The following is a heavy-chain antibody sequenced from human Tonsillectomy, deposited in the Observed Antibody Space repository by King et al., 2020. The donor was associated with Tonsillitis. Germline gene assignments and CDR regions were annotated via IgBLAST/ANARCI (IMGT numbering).Heavy chain of an antibody. CDR3: ANPPNRDGYNYLDY. CDR2: IRHDGSNK. CDR1: GFTFSHYGSTFSTFG. D-gene: IGHD5-24*01. J-gene: IGHJ4*02. V-gene: IGHV3-30*02. Sequence: VQLVESGGGVVQPGGSLRLSCAASGFTFSHYGSTFSTFGMHWVRQAPGKGLEWVAFIRHDGSNKYYADSVKGRFTISRDNSKNTLYLQMNSLRPEDTAVYYCANPPNRDGYNYLDYWGQGTLVTVSS.